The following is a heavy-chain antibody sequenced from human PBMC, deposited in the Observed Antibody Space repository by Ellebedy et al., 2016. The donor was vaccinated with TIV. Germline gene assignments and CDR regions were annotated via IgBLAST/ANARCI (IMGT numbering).Heavy chain of an antibody. D-gene: IGHD1-26*01. CDR2: ISSGGDIV. CDR3: TRDAHTSTREVYS. J-gene: IGHJ4*02. CDR1: GFIFSDYY. Sequence: GESLKISXAASGFIFSDYYMSWIRQAPGKGLEWVSHISSGGDIVYYADSVKGRFTIPRDNAKNSLFLQMNSLGVEDTAVYYCTRDAHTSTREVYSWGQGTLVTVSS. V-gene: IGHV3-11*01.